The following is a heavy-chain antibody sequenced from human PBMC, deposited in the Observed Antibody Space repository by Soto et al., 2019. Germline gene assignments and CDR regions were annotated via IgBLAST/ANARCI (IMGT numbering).Heavy chain of an antibody. CDR3: AKWVGITCYFDY. Sequence: ASVKVSCKASGYTFTSYAMHWVRQAPGQRLEWMGWINAGNGNTKYSQKFQGRVTISRDNSKKTLYLQMNSLRAEDTAVYYCAKWVGITCYFDYWGQGTLVTVSS. D-gene: IGHD1-20*01. CDR2: INAGNGNT. CDR1: GYTFTSYA. V-gene: IGHV1-3*01. J-gene: IGHJ4*02.